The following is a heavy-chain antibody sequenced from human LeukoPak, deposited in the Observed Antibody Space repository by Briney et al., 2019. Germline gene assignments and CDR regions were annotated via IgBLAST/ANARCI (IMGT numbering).Heavy chain of an antibody. CDR1: GYSISSGYY. D-gene: IGHD3-3*01. V-gene: IGHV4-38-2*02. CDR3: ASLYHYDFWSGYYLGAFDI. J-gene: IGHJ3*02. CDR2: IYHSGST. Sequence: MSSETLSLTCTVSGYSISSGYYWGWIRQPPGKGLEWIGSIYHSGSTYYNPSLKSRVTISVDTSKNQFSLKLSSVTAADTAVYYCASLYHYDFWSGYYLGAFDIWAKGQWSPSLQ.